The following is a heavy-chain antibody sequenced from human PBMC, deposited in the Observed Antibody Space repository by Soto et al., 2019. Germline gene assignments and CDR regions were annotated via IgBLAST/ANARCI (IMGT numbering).Heavy chain of an antibody. CDR3: ARDLNWAFDH. CDR1: GFPFNSKS. V-gene: IGHV3-48*02. D-gene: IGHD3-16*01. CDR2: ISGSGTTT. J-gene: IGHJ5*02. Sequence: GGSLRLSCAASGFPFNSKSVTWVRQAPGKGLEWVSYISGSGTTTRYADSVKGRFTLSRDNAKNSLFLDMNSLTDEDTAVYYCARDLNWAFDHWGRGTLVTVSS.